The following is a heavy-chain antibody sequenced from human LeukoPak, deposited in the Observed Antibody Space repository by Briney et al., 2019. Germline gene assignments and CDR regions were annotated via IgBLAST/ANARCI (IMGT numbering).Heavy chain of an antibody. CDR3: ARVLQGDSSGYYYDYFDY. Sequence: EASVKVSCQASGYTFTSYGISWVRQAPGQGLEWMGWIRAYNGNTNYAQKFQGRVTMTRDTSISTAYMELSRLRSDDTAVYYCARVLQGDSSGYYYDYFDYWGQGTLVTVSS. D-gene: IGHD3-22*01. V-gene: IGHV1-18*01. J-gene: IGHJ4*02. CDR1: GYTFTSYG. CDR2: IRAYNGNT.